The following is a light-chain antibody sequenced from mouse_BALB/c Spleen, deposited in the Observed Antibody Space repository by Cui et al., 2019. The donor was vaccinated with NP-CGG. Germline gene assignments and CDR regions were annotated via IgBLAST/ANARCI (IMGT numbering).Light chain of an antibody. CDR3: ALWYSNHWV. CDR1: IGAVITSNY. J-gene: IGLJ1*01. Sequence: AVVTQESELTTSPGETVTLTCRSSIGAVITSNYANWVQEKPDHLFTGLIGGTNNRAPGVPARFSGSLIGDKAALTIIGAQTEDEAIYFCALWYSNHWVFGGGTKLTVL. V-gene: IGLV1*01. CDR2: GTN.